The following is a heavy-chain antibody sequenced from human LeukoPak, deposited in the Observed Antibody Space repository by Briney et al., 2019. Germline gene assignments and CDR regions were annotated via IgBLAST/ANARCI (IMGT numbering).Heavy chain of an antibody. V-gene: IGHV3-48*01. CDR2: ISSSSSTI. CDR1: GFTFSSYS. J-gene: IGHJ4*02. D-gene: IGHD2-2*01. CDR3: ARGYCSSTSCYAGFDY. Sequence: GGSLRLSCAASGFTFSSYSMNWVRQAPGKGLEWVSYISSSSSTIYYADSVKGRFTISRDNAKNSLYLQMNSLRAEDTAVYYCARGYCSSTSCYAGFDYWGQGTLVTVSS.